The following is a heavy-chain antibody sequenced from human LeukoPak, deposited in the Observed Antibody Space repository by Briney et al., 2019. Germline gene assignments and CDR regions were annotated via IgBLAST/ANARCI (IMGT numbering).Heavy chain of an antibody. CDR3: ARGVSGDYEGAFDI. Sequence: GGSLRLSCAASGFTFDDYGMSWVRQAPGKGLEWVSGINWNGGSTGYADSVKGRFTISRDNAKNSLYLQMNSLRAEDTALYHCARGVSGDYEGAFDIWGQGTMVTVSS. J-gene: IGHJ3*02. V-gene: IGHV3-20*01. CDR2: INWNGGST. CDR1: GFTFDDYG. D-gene: IGHD4-17*01.